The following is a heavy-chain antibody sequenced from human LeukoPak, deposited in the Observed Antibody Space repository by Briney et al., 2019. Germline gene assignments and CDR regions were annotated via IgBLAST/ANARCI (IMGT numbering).Heavy chain of an antibody. CDR1: GGSISSSSYY. V-gene: IGHV4-39*07. Sequence: SQTLSLTCTVSGGSISSSSYYWGWIRQPPGKGLEWIGRIYYSGSTYYNPSLKSRVTISVDTSKIQFSLKLSSVTAADTAVYYCERGRGSYPALYYYYYYWDVWGKGTTVTVSS. CDR2: IYYSGST. CDR3: ERGRGSYPALYYYYYYWDV. D-gene: IGHD1-26*01. J-gene: IGHJ6*03.